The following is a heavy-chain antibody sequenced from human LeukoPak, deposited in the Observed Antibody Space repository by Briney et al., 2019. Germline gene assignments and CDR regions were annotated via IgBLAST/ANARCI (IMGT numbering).Heavy chain of an antibody. J-gene: IGHJ3*02. CDR2: IWYDGSNK. CDR3: ARAGYGDYVDAFDT. Sequence: GGSLRLSCAASGFTFSSYGMHWVRQAPGKGLEWVAVIWYDGSNKYYADSVKGRFTISRDNSKNTLYLQMNSLRAEDTAVYYCARAGYGDYVDAFDTWGQGTMVTVSS. V-gene: IGHV3-33*01. D-gene: IGHD4-17*01. CDR1: GFTFSSYG.